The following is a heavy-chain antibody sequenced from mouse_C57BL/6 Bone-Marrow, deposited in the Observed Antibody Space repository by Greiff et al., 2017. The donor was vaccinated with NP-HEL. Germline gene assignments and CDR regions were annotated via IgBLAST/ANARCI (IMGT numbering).Heavy chain of an antibody. CDR1: GFTFSNYW. J-gene: IGHJ2*01. V-gene: IGHV6-3*01. CDR3: TAPYFDY. Sequence: EVMLVESGGGLVQPGGSMKLSCVASGFTFSNYWMNWVRQSPEKGLEWVAQIRLKSDNYATHYAESVKGRFTISRDDSKSSVYLQMNNLMAEDTGIYYCTAPYFDYWGQGTTLTVSS. CDR2: IRLKSDNYAT.